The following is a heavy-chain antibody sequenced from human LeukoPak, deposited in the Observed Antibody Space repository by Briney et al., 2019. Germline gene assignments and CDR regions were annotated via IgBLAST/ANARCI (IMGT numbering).Heavy chain of an antibody. Sequence: GGSLRLSCAASGFTFSSYGMHWVRQAPGKGLEWVAVISYDGSNKYYADSVKGRFTISRDNSKNTLYLQMNSLRAEDTAVYYCAKDYGLLWFGESYFDYWGQGTLVTVSS. CDR2: ISYDGSNK. CDR1: GFTFSSYG. CDR3: AKDYGLLWFGESYFDY. V-gene: IGHV3-30*18. D-gene: IGHD3-10*01. J-gene: IGHJ4*02.